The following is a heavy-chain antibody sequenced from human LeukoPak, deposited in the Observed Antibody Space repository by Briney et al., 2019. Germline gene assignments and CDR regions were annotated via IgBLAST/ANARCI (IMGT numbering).Heavy chain of an antibody. Sequence: EGSLRLSCAASGFTFSDFAMSWVRRAPGKGLVWVSTITDSGGRTFYADSVKGRFTISRDNSKNTLFLQMNSLRAEDTAVYYCAKTMGAIDHDYWGQGTLVTVSS. J-gene: IGHJ4*02. CDR1: GFTFSDFA. CDR2: ITDSGGRT. D-gene: IGHD1-26*01. V-gene: IGHV3-23*01. CDR3: AKTMGAIDHDY.